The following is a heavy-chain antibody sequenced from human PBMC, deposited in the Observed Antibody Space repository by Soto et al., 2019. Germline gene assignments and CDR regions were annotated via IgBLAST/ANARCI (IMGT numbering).Heavy chain of an antibody. Sequence: GGSLRLSCAASGFTFSSYAMHWVRQAPGKGLEWVALISYGGTTEYAASVKGRFMISRDDSRSIAYLQMNSLKTEDTSVYYCNRGDSRLYDSSGFYWGQGTLVTVSS. D-gene: IGHD3-22*01. CDR2: ISYGGTT. J-gene: IGHJ4*02. CDR1: GFTFSSYA. CDR3: NRGDSRLYDSSGFY. V-gene: IGHV3-49*04.